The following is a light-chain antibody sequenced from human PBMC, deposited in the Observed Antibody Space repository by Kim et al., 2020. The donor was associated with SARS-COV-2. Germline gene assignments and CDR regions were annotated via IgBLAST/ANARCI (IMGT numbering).Light chain of an antibody. CDR1: QSISSY. CDR2: AAS. Sequence: SASVGDRLTITCRASQSISSYLNWYQQKPGKAPNLLIYAASSSQSGVPSRFSGSGSGTDFALTISSLQPEDFATYYCQQSYSTPRTFGQGTKLEI. J-gene: IGKJ2*01. CDR3: QQSYSTPRT. V-gene: IGKV1-39*01.